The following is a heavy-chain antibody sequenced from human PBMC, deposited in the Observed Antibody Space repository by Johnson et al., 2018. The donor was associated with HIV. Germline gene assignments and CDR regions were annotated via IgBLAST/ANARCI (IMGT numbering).Heavy chain of an antibody. D-gene: IGHD5-18*01. CDR3: RDGGIQLWSAFDI. J-gene: IGHJ3*02. Sequence: QVQLVESGGGVVQTGGSLRLSCAASGFTVSSNYMSWVRQAPGKGLEWVAIISYDGNNKYYADSVKGRFTISRDNSKNTLYLQMNSLRAENHCANWGRDGGIQLWSAFDIWGQGTMVTVSS. CDR2: ISYDGNNK. V-gene: IGHV3-30*03. CDR1: GFTVSSNY.